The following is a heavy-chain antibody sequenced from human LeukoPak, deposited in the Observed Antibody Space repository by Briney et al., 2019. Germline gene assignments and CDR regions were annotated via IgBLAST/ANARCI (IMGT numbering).Heavy chain of an antibody. V-gene: IGHV3-64*01. CDR3: ARDYGSGSYDY. D-gene: IGHD3-10*01. J-gene: IGHJ4*02. CDR1: GFTFSSYA. CDR2: ISSNGGST. Sequence: PGGSLRLSCAASGFTFSSYAMHWVRQAPGKGLEYVSAISSNGGSTYYANSVKGRFTISRDNSKNTLYLQMGSLRAEDMAVYYCARDYGSGSYDYWGQGTLVTVSS.